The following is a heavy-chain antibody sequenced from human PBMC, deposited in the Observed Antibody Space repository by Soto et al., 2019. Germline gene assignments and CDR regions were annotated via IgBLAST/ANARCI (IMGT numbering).Heavy chain of an antibody. CDR1: GGSFSGYY. J-gene: IGHJ4*02. CDR3: ARGHSEGDHDY. Sequence: PSETLSLTCAVYGGSFSGYYWSWIRQPPGKGLEWIGEINHSGSTNYNPSLKSRVTISVDTSKNQFSLKLSSVTAADTAVYYCARGHSEGDHDYWGQGTLVTVSS. D-gene: IGHD2-21*02. CDR2: INHSGST. V-gene: IGHV4-34*01.